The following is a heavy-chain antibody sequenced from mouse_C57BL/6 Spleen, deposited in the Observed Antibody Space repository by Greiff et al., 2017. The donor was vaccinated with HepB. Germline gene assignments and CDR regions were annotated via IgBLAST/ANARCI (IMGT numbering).Heavy chain of an antibody. J-gene: IGHJ2*01. CDR2: IYPRDGST. CDR3: AREGPYYGSPDYFDY. Sequence: VQLQQSGPELVKPRASVKLSCKASGYTFTSYDINWVKQRPGQGLEWIGWIYPRDGSTKYNEKFKGKATLTVDTSSSTAYMELHSLTSEDSAVYFCAREGPYYGSPDYFDYWGQGTTLTVSS. D-gene: IGHD1-1*01. V-gene: IGHV1-85*01. CDR1: GYTFTSYD.